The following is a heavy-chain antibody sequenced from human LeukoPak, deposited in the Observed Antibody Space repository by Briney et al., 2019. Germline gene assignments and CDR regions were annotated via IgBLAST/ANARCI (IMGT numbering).Heavy chain of an antibody. V-gene: IGHV1-2*02. CDR1: GSTFTGYY. D-gene: IGHD1-1*01. CDR2: INPNSGGT. J-gene: IGHJ4*02. Sequence: ASVKVSCKASGSTFTGYYMHWVRQAPGQGLEWMGWINPNSGGTNYAQKFQGRVTMTRDTSISTAYMELSSLRSDDTAVYYCATGVRMDNWDDEYLGFPTYFDFWGQGTLVTVSS. CDR3: ATGVRMDNWDDEYLGFPTYFDF.